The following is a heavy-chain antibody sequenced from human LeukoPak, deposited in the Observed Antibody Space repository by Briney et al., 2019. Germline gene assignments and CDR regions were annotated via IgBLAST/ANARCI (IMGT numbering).Heavy chain of an antibody. V-gene: IGHV3-21*04. Sequence: GGSLRLSCAASGFTFSDYSMNWVRQAPGKGLEWVSSISPSTGYIYYADSVKGRFTISRDNSKNTLYLQMNSLRAEDTAVYYCAKRDCSGGSCYSDWGQGTLVTVSS. CDR2: ISPSTGYI. CDR1: GFTFSDYS. J-gene: IGHJ4*02. CDR3: AKRDCSGGSCYSD. D-gene: IGHD2-15*01.